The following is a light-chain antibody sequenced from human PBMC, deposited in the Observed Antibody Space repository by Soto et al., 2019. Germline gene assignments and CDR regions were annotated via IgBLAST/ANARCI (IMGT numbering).Light chain of an antibody. CDR3: QQYKDEPWT. V-gene: IGKV1-5*01. J-gene: IGKJ1*01. CDR1: QNIGNW. Sequence: DIQMTQSPSTLSASVGDRVTITCRASQNIGNWLAWYQQKPGKTPVLLIYDASSLESGVPLRFSGSGSGTEFTLTISSLQTDDSATYYRQQYKDEPWTFGQGTKVEIK. CDR2: DAS.